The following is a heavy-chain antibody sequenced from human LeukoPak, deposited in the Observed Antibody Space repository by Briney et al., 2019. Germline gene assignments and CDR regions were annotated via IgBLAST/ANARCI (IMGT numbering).Heavy chain of an antibody. CDR2: INHSGST. J-gene: IGHJ4*02. Sequence: PSKTLSLTCAVYGGSFSGYYWSWIRQPPGKGLEWIGEINHSGSTNYNPSLKSRVTISVDTSKNQFSLKLSSVTAADTAVYYCARTDYYDSSGYYGTFDYWGQGTLVTVSS. V-gene: IGHV4-34*01. D-gene: IGHD3-22*01. CDR1: GGSFSGYY. CDR3: ARTDYYDSSGYYGTFDY.